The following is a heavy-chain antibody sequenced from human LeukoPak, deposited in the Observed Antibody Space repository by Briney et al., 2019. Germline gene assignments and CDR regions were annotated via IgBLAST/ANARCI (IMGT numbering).Heavy chain of an antibody. CDR1: GGSMSDYF. CDR2: VHYSGST. J-gene: IGHJ4*02. Sequence: SETLSLTCTVSGGSMSDYFWSWIRQPPEKGLEWIGYVHYSGSTNYNPSLKSRVTISVDTSKNQFSLKLSSVTAADTAVYYCARGPVETSGWYEERWGQGTLVTVSS. D-gene: IGHD6-19*01. V-gene: IGHV4-59*12. CDR3: ARGPVETSGWYEER.